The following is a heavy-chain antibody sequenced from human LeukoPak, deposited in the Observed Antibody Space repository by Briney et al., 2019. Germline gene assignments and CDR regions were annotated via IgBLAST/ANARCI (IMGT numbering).Heavy chain of an antibody. Sequence: PSETLSLTCTLSGGSISSYDWSWIRQPPGKGLEWIGFIYCTGSTNYNPSLKSRVTISVDTSKNQFSLKLSSVTAADTPVYYCARDIAAGIYFDYWGQGTLVTVSS. CDR2: IYCTGST. CDR3: ARDIAAGIYFDY. J-gene: IGHJ4*02. V-gene: IGHV4-59*01. CDR1: GGSISSYD. D-gene: IGHD6-13*01.